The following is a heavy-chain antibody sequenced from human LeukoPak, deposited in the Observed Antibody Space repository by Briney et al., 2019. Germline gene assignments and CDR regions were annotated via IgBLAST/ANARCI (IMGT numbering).Heavy chain of an antibody. V-gene: IGHV3-21*01. J-gene: IGHJ4*02. D-gene: IGHD6-13*01. Sequence: GGSLRLSCAASGLTFSSYSRNWVRQAPGKGLEWVSSISSSSRYIYYADSVRGRFTISRDNDKNSLYLQMNSLRAEDTAVYYCARMSRVAAGEGDYFDYWGQGTLVTVSS. CDR2: ISSSSRYI. CDR1: GLTFSSYS. CDR3: ARMSRVAAGEGDYFDY.